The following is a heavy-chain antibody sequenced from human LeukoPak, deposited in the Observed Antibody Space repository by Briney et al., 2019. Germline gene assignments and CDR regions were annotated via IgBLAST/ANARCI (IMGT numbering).Heavy chain of an antibody. D-gene: IGHD3-3*01. CDR1: RGSISSYY. V-gene: IGHV4-59*01. J-gene: IGHJ4*02. CDR3: ARGRITIFGVVIPHFDN. CDR2: IANSGNT. Sequence: PSETLSLTCTVSRGSISSYYWSWIRQPPGKGLEWIGYIANSGNTNSNPSLKSRVTMSVDTSKNQFSLKLSSVIAADTAVYYCARGRITIFGVVIPHFDNWGQGTLVTVSS.